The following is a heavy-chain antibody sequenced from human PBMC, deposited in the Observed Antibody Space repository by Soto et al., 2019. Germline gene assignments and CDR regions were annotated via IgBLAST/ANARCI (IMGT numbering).Heavy chain of an antibody. V-gene: IGHV1-69*13. J-gene: IGHJ6*02. D-gene: IGHD2-15*01. Sequence: GASVKFSCKAPGAILSTYLINWVRQAPGQGLERMGGFNPILKTADPAKTFQGKVTITADESTSTVYMELSSMRSDDTAVYFCARYRHCSGDSCNYYYGMDLWGQGTTVTVSS. CDR1: GAILSTYL. CDR3: ARYRHCSGDSCNYYYGMDL. CDR2: FNPILKTA.